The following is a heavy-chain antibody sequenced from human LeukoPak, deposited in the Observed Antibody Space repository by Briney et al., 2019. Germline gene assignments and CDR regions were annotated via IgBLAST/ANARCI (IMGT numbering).Heavy chain of an antibody. D-gene: IGHD6-13*01. CDR2: IKSKTDGGTT. V-gene: IGHV3-15*01. CDR1: GFTFSNAW. J-gene: IGHJ5*02. Sequence: PGGSLRLSCAASGFTFSNAWMSWVRQAPGKGLEWVGRIKSKTDGGTTDYAAPVKGRFTISRDDSKDTLYLQMNSLKTEDTAVYYCTTVGWGAAGTDTGIDPWGQGTLVTVSS. CDR3: TTVGWGAAGTDTGIDP.